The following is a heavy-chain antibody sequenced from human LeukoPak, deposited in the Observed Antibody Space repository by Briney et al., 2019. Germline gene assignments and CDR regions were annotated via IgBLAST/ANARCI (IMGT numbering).Heavy chain of an antibody. CDR3: AKGPSQNIAAAGTDY. CDR2: ISGSSGII. V-gene: IGHV3-48*01. D-gene: IGHD6-13*01. J-gene: IGHJ4*02. CDR1: GFTFNTYT. Sequence: PGGSLRLSCAASGFTFNTYTMNWVRQAPGKGLEWVSYISGSSGIIDYADSVRGRFTISRDNAKNSLYLQMNSLRAEDTAVYYCAKGPSQNIAAAGTDYWGQGTLVTVSS.